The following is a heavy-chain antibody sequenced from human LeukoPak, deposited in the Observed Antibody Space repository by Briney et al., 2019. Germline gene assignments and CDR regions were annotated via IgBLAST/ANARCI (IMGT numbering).Heavy chain of an antibody. J-gene: IGHJ4*02. Sequence: GGSLRLSCAASGFTFSSYGMHWVRQAPGKGLEWVAVISYDGSNKYYADSVKGRFTISRDNSKNTLYLQMNSLRAEDTAVYYCARVYYDSSGYFDYWGQGTLVTVSS. CDR3: ARVYYDSSGYFDY. V-gene: IGHV3-30*03. D-gene: IGHD3-22*01. CDR2: ISYDGSNK. CDR1: GFTFSSYG.